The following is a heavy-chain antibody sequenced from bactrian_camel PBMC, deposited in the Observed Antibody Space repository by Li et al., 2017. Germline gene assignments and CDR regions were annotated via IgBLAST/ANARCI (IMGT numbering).Heavy chain of an antibody. CDR1: AGTYNRYF. CDR2: ISPVDGGT. J-gene: IGHJ4*01. CDR3: AAKSPGGGWYSPGSYNY. Sequence: HVQLVESGGGSVQAGGSLRLSCVASAGTYNRYFMGWFRQAPGKEREGVATISPVDGGTYYANSVKGRFTISLDNANDTTFLQMNSLMPEDSAMYYCAAKSPGGGWYSPGSYNYWGQGTQVTVS. V-gene: IGHV3-3*01. D-gene: IGHD6*01.